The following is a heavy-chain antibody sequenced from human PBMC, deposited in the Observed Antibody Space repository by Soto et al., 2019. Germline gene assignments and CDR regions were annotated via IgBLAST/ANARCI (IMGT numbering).Heavy chain of an antibody. CDR3: TTDTRRISVFGVPWDS. Sequence: EVQLEESGGGPVEPGGSLRLSCAASGFTLSNAWMNWVRHTPGRGLEWVGRIKSRSDGGTPDYGAPVKGRFTISRDDSLNPVYLQMNSLTAEDTGVYYCTTDTRRISVFGVPWDSWGQGTLVTVSS. CDR1: GFTLSNAW. V-gene: IGHV3-15*01. CDR2: IKSRSDGGTP. D-gene: IGHD3-3*01. J-gene: IGHJ4*02.